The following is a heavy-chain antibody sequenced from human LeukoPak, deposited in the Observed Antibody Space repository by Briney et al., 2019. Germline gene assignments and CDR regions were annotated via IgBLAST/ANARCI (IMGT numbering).Heavy chain of an antibody. CDR1: GFTFSSYA. CDR3: ARDFEVYCGGDCPPGY. J-gene: IGHJ4*02. Sequence: GGSLRLSCAASGFTFSSYAMHWVRQAPGKGLEWVAVISYDGSNKYYADSVKGRFTISRDNSKNTLYLQMNSLRAEDTAVYYCARDFEVYCGGDCPPGYWGQGTLVTVSS. D-gene: IGHD2-21*02. CDR2: ISYDGSNK. V-gene: IGHV3-30-3*01.